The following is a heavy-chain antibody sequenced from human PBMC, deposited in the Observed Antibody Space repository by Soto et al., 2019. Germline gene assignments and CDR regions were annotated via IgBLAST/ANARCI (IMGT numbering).Heavy chain of an antibody. V-gene: IGHV4-34*10. Sequence: PSETLSLTCAVYGGPFSGFYWSWIRQPPGKGLEWIGEINDGGSTNYNPSLKSRVTLSVDTSKNQFSLKLSSMTAADTAVYYCARFRRGPAALFDKDWGQGILVTVSS. CDR3: ARFRRGPAALFDKD. D-gene: IGHD2-2*01. CDR1: GGPFSGFY. J-gene: IGHJ4*02. CDR2: INDGGST.